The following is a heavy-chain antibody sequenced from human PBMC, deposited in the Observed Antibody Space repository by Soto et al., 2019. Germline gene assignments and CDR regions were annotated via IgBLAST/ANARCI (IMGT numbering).Heavy chain of an antibody. J-gene: IGHJ6*02. CDR2: ISYDGSNK. V-gene: IGHV3-30-3*01. CDR3: ARDLKTRRYYGMDV. Sequence: GGSLRLSCAASGFTFSSYAMHWVRQAPGKGLEWVAVISYDGSNKYYADSVKGRFTISRDNSKNTLYLQMNSLRAEDTAVYYCARDLKTRRYYGMDVWGQGTTVTVSS. CDR1: GFTFSSYA.